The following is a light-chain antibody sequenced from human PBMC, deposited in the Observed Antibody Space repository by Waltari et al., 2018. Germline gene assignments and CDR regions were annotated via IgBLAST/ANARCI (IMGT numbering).Light chain of an antibody. CDR3: QQYDNRLT. V-gene: IGKV1-33*01. J-gene: IGKJ3*01. CDR1: QDITNY. CDR2: DAS. Sequence: DIQLTPSPPSLSASVGDRDTITCQASQDITNYLNWYQQRPGKAPKLLIYDASNLETWVPSRFSGSEAEADFSCTISSLQPEDIATCYCQQYDNRLTFDPGTKVYIK.